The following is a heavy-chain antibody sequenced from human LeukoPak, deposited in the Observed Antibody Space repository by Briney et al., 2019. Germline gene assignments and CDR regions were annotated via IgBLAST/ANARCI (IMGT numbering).Heavy chain of an antibody. CDR1: GFSLSTSGVG. CDR3: AHINTQRSVDY. D-gene: IGHD6-25*01. CDR2: IYWGDDK. J-gene: IGHJ4*02. Sequence: SGPTLVKPTQTLTLTCTFSGFSLSTSGVGAGWIRQPPGKALEWLALIYWGDDKRYSPSLKSRLTITKDTSKNQVVLTMTNMDPVDTATYYCAHINTQRSVDYWGQGTLVTVSS. V-gene: IGHV2-5*02.